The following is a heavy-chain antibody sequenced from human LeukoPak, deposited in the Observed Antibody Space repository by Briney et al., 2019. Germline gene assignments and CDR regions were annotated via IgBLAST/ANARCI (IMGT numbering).Heavy chain of an antibody. CDR1: GYTFTGYY. V-gene: IGHV1-2*02. J-gene: IGHJ4*02. CDR2: INPNSGGT. D-gene: IGHD3-22*01. CDR3: ARGARTYYDSSGYHPRFGY. Sequence: ASVKVSCKASGYTFTGYYMHWVRQAPGQGLEWMGWINPNSGGTNYAQKFQGGVTMTRDTSISTAYMELSRLRSDDTAVYYCARGARTYYDSSGYHPRFGYWGQGTLVTVSS.